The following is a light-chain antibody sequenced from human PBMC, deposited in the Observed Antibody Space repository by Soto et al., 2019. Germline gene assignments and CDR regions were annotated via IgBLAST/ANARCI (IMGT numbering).Light chain of an antibody. Sequence: EIGLTQSPGTLSLSPGERATLSCRASQSVSSSYLAWYQQKPGQAPRLLIYDTSSRATGIPDRLSGSGSGTDFTLAISRLEPEVFAVYYCQQCGSPPSFGQGTKVELK. CDR2: DTS. J-gene: IGKJ1*01. CDR1: QSVSSSY. CDR3: QQCGSPPS. V-gene: IGKV3-20*01.